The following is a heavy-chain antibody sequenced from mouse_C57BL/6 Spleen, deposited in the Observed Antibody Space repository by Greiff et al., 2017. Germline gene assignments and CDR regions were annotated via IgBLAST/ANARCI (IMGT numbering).Heavy chain of an antibody. CDR3: ARGGYSNSPDY. CDR1: GYAFSSSW. V-gene: IGHV1-82*01. D-gene: IGHD2-5*01. CDR2: IYPGDGDT. Sequence: QVQLQQSGPELVKPGASVKISCKASGYAFSSSWMNWVKQRPVKGLEWIGRIYPGDGDTNYNGKFKGKATLTADKSSSTAYMQLSSLTSEDSAVYFCARGGYSNSPDYWGQGTTRTVSS. J-gene: IGHJ2*01.